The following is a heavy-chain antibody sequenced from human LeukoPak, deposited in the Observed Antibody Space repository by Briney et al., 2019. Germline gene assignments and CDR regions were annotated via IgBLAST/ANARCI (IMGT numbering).Heavy chain of an antibody. CDR3: AKGYIQLWWFDY. D-gene: IGHD2-21*01. CDR1: GFTFDVSA. J-gene: IGHJ4*02. CDR2: SGNAGDT. Sequence: PGGSLRLSCAASGFTFDVSAMNWVRQAPGKGLEWVSASGNAGDTYYADSVKGRFTISRDNSKKMLFLQMTNLRAEDTAVYYCAKGYIQLWWFDYWGQGTLVTVSS. V-gene: IGHV3-23*01.